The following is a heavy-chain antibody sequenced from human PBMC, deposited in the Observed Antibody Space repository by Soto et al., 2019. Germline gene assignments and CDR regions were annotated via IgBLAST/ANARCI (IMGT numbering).Heavy chain of an antibody. Sequence: SETLSLTCTVSGGSISSSSYYWGWIRQPPGKGLEWIGNMFYSGTTNYNPSLRSRVTMSLDTSVNQFSLRLSSVTAADTAVYYCARPNMWYGKILQWGRGTLVTVSS. CDR3: ARPNMWYGKILQ. CDR2: MFYSGTT. V-gene: IGHV4-61*05. D-gene: IGHD2-15*01. J-gene: IGHJ1*01. CDR1: GGSISSSSYY.